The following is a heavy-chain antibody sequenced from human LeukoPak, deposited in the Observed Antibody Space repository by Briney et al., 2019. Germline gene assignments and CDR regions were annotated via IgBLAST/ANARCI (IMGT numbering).Heavy chain of an antibody. CDR2: MNPNSGNT. CDR3: ARIDRAYYDFWSGYYTKVHFDY. D-gene: IGHD3-3*01. Sequence: GSVKVSCKAPGYTFTSYDINWVRQATGQGLEWMGWMNPNSGNTGYAQKFQGRVTMTRNTSISTAYMELSSLRSEDTAVYYCARIDRAYYDFWSGYYTKVHFDYWGQGTLVTVSS. V-gene: IGHV1-8*01. CDR1: GYTFTSYD. J-gene: IGHJ4*02.